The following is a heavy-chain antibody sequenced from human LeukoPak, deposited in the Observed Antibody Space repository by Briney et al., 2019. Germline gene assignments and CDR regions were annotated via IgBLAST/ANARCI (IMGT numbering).Heavy chain of an antibody. CDR2: INADDGRT. Sequence: TGGSLRLSCAASGFTFSSYAMSWVRQAPGKGLEWVSGINADDGRTYYADSVKGRFTISRDNSKNTLSLQLNSLRAEDTAVYYCAKDHGDYYFDYWGQGTLVTVSP. J-gene: IGHJ4*02. D-gene: IGHD7-27*01. CDR1: GFTFSSYA. CDR3: AKDHGDYYFDY. V-gene: IGHV3-23*01.